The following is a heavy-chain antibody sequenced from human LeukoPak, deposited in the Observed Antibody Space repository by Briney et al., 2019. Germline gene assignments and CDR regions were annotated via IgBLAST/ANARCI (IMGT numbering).Heavy chain of an antibody. V-gene: IGHV4-59*01. J-gene: IGHJ4*02. Sequence: SETLSLTRTVSGGSISSYYWSWIRQPPGKGLEWIGYIYYSGSTNYNPSLKSRVTISVDTSKNQFSLKLSSVTAADTAVYYCAARGYDFWSGRGYFDYWGQGTLVTVSS. D-gene: IGHD3-3*01. CDR1: GGSISSYY. CDR2: IYYSGST. CDR3: AARGYDFWSGRGYFDY.